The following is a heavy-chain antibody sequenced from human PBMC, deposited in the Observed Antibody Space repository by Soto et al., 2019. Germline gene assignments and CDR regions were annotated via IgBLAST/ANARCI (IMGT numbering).Heavy chain of an antibody. D-gene: IGHD3-9*01. J-gene: IGHJ6*02. CDR2: IYTSGST. CDR3: ARADYEILTGSYAMDV. Sequence: SETLSLTCTVSVGSISSYYWSWIRQPAGKGLEWIGRIYTSGSTNYNPSLKSRVTMSVDTSKNQFSLKLSSVTAADTAVYYCARADYEILTGSYAMDVWGQGTTVTVSS. CDR1: VGSISSYY. V-gene: IGHV4-4*07.